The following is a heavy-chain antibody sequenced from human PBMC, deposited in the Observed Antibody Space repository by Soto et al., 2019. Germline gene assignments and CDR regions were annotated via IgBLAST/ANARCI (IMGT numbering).Heavy chain of an antibody. V-gene: IGHV4-34*01. Sequence: PSETLSLTCAVYGGSFSGYYWSWIRQPPGKGLEWIGEINHSGSTNYNPSLKSRVTISVDTSKNQFSLKLSSVTAADTAVYYCARRIRVVPAAKFDYWGQGTLVTVSS. CDR1: GGSFSGYY. J-gene: IGHJ4*02. D-gene: IGHD2-2*01. CDR2: INHSGST. CDR3: ARRIRVVPAAKFDY.